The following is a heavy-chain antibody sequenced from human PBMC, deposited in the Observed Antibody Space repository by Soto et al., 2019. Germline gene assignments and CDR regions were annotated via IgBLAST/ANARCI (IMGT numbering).Heavy chain of an antibody. V-gene: IGHV1-18*01. CDR2: ISAYNGNT. CDR3: ARDHSSSWYTIPNWFDP. J-gene: IGHJ5*02. CDR1: GYTFTSYG. Sequence: QVQLVQSGAEVKKPGASAKVSCKASGYTFTSYGISWVRQAPGQGLEWMGWISAYNGNTNYAQKLQGRVTMTTDTSTSTAYMELRSLRSDDTAVYYCARDHSSSWYTIPNWFDPWGQGTLVTVSS. D-gene: IGHD6-13*01.